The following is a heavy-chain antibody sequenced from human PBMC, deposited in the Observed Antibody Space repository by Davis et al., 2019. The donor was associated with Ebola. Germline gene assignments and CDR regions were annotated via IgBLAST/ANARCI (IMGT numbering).Heavy chain of an antibody. V-gene: IGHV4-61*09. J-gene: IGHJ4*02. CDR1: GGSISSGSYY. Sequence: LRLSCTVSGGSISSGSYYWSWIRQPAGKGLEWIGHIYTSGSTNYNPSLKSRVTISVDTSKNQFSLKLSSVTAADTAVYYCARDSRLGGEDDYWGQGTLVTVSS. CDR3: ARDSRLGGEDDY. D-gene: IGHD3-16*01. CDR2: IYTSGST.